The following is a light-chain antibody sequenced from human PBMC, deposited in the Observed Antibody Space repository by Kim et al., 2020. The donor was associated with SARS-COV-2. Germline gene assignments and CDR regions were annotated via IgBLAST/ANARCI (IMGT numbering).Light chain of an antibody. CDR3: QVWDSSSDHVV. Sequence: APGKTARSTCGGNNIGSKSVHWSRQKPGQAPVLVIYYDSDRPSGIPERFSGSNSGNTATLTISRVEAGDEADYYCQVWDSSSDHVVFGGGTQLTVL. CDR1: NIGSKS. CDR2: YDS. V-gene: IGLV3-21*04. J-gene: IGLJ2*01.